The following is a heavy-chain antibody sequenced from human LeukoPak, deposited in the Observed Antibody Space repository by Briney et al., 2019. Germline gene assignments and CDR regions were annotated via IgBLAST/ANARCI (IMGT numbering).Heavy chain of an antibody. D-gene: IGHD1-26*01. CDR2: TRNKANSYTT. J-gene: IGHJ4*02. V-gene: IGHV3-72*01. CDR1: GFTFSDHY. Sequence: GGSLRLSCAASGFTFSDHYMDWVRQAPGKGLEWVGRTRNKANSYTTEYAASVKGRFTISRDDSKNSLYLQMNSLKTEDTAVYYCARVHGVGATGEFYFDYWGQGTLVTVSS. CDR3: ARVHGVGATGEFYFDY.